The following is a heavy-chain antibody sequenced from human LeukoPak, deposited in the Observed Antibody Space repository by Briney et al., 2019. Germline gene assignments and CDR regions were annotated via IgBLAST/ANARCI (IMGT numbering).Heavy chain of an antibody. CDR1: GGSLRSYY. CDR2: IYYSGST. V-gene: IGHV4-59*05. Sequence: PSETLSLTCTVSGGSLRSYYWSWIRQPPGKGLEWIGSIYYSGSTYYNPSLKSRVTISVDTSKNQFSLQVSSVTAADTAVYYCAILTHRLRLEELSVDYWGQGTLVTVSS. CDR3: AILTHRLRLEELSVDY. D-gene: IGHD3-16*02. J-gene: IGHJ4*02.